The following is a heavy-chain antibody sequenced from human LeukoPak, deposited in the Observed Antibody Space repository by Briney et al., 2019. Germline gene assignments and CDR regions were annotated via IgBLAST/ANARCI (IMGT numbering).Heavy chain of an antibody. Sequence: PSETLSLTCAVYGGSFSGYYWSWIRQPPGKGLEWIGEINHSGSTNYNPSLKSRVTISVDTSKNQFSLKLSSVTAADTAVYYCVTLLRYCSSTSCYNNGMDVWGQGTTVTVSS. V-gene: IGHV4-34*01. CDR3: VTLLRYCSSTSCYNNGMDV. CDR1: GGSFSGYY. D-gene: IGHD2-2*02. CDR2: INHSGST. J-gene: IGHJ6*02.